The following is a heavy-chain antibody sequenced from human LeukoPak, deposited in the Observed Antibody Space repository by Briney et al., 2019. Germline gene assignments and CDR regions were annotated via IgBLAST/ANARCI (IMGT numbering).Heavy chain of an antibody. J-gene: IGHJ4*02. CDR3: ARPYHDYGDYPSDY. CDR2: IRYDGSNK. Sequence: GGSLRLSCAASGFTFSSYGMHWVRQAPGKGLEWVAFIRYDGSNKYYADSVKGRFTISRDNSKNTLYLQMNSLRAEDTAVYYCARPYHDYGDYPSDYWGQGTLVTVSS. V-gene: IGHV3-30*02. D-gene: IGHD4-17*01. CDR1: GFTFSSYG.